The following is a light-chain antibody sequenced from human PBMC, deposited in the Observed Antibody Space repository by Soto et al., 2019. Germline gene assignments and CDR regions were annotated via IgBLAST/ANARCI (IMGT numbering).Light chain of an antibody. CDR2: DNN. Sequence: QAVVTQPPSVSAAPGQKVTISCSGSSSNIGNNYVSWYQQLPGTAPKLLIYDNNKRPSGIPDRLSGSKSGTSATLGITGLQTGDEADYYCGTWDSSLSAGVVFGGGTKLTVL. CDR1: SSNIGNNY. V-gene: IGLV1-51*01. CDR3: GTWDSSLSAGVV. J-gene: IGLJ2*01.